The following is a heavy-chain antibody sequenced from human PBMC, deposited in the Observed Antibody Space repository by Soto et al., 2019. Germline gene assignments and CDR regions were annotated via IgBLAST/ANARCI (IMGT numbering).Heavy chain of an antibody. V-gene: IGHV1-18*01. D-gene: IGHD2-2*01. Sequence: QVQLVQSGAEVKKPGASVKVSCKASGYTFTSYGISWVRQAPGQGLEWMGWISAYNGNTNYAQKLQGRVTMTTDTSTGTAYRGLRSLRSDDTAVYYCARLYWISTGCYLGRDVWGQGTTVTVSS. CDR2: ISAYNGNT. J-gene: IGHJ6*02. CDR3: ARLYWISTGCYLGRDV. CDR1: GYTFTSYG.